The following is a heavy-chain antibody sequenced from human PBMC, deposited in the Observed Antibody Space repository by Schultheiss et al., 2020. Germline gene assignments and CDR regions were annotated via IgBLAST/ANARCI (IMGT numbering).Heavy chain of an antibody. Sequence: SATLSLTCTVSGGSISSCGYYWSWIRQHPGKGLEWIGYIYYSGSTYYNPSLKSRVTISVDTSKNQFSLKLSSVTAADTAVYYCARAVPSPPFWVDYGMDVWGQGTTVTGSS. CDR2: IYYSGST. CDR3: ARAVPSPPFWVDYGMDV. V-gene: IGHV4-31*03. D-gene: IGHD3-16*01. J-gene: IGHJ6*02. CDR1: GGSISSCGYY.